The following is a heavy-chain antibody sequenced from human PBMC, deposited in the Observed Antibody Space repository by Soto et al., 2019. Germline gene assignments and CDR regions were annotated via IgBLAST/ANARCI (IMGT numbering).Heavy chain of an antibody. CDR1: GGSISSSNW. CDR2: IYHSGST. V-gene: IGHV4-4*02. Sequence: LETLCLTCAVSGGSISSSNWWSWVRQPPGKGLEWIGEIYHSGSTNYNPSLKSRVTISVDKSKNQFSLKLSSVTAADTAVYYWGRDTREEYNWSDPWGQGTLVTVSS. CDR3: GRDTREEYNWSDP. J-gene: IGHJ5*02.